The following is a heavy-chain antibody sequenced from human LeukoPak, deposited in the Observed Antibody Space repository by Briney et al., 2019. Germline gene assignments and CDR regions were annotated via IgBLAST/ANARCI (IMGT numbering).Heavy chain of an antibody. D-gene: IGHD3-3*01. Sequence: GEALRISCKGSGSPFSSYWIGGVRQMPGKGLEGMGIIYPGDSDTRYSPSLQAQVTISVDTSIGTAYLQWSSLKASDTAIYYCARQNDFRLDYWGQGTLVTVSS. CDR1: GSPFSSYW. J-gene: IGHJ4*02. CDR3: ARQNDFRLDY. CDR2: IYPGDSDT. V-gene: IGHV5-51*01.